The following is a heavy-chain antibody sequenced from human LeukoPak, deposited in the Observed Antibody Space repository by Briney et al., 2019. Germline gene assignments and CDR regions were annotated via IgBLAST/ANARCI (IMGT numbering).Heavy chain of an antibody. J-gene: IGHJ4*02. CDR1: GGSISSFY. Sequence: SETLSLTCTVSGGSISSFYWSWIRQPPGKGLEWIGYIYYSGGTNYNPSLKSRVTISVDTSKNQFSLKLSSVTAADTAVYYCAQNDFWSGYSARWGQGTLVTVSS. CDR2: IYYSGGT. V-gene: IGHV4-59*01. CDR3: AQNDFWSGYSAR. D-gene: IGHD3-3*01.